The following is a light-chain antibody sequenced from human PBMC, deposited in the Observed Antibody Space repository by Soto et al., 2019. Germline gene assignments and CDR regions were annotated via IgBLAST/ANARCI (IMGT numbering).Light chain of an antibody. V-gene: IGLV4-69*01. Sequence: QLVLTQSPSASASLGASVKLTCTLSSGHSNYAIAWHQQQPEKGPRYLMKLNSDGSHSKGDGIPDRFSGSSSGAERYLTISSLQSEDEAYYYCQTWVTGIHVVFGGGTKLTVL. CDR1: SGHSNYA. J-gene: IGLJ2*01. CDR3: QTWVTGIHVV. CDR2: LNSDGSH.